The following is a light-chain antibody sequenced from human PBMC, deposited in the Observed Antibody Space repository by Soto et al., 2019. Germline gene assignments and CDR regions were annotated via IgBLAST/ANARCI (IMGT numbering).Light chain of an antibody. Sequence: DIVMTQSPDSLAVSLGERATINCKSSQSALFSSNNKNYFAWYQQKPGQPPKLLIYWASTRESGVPDRFSGSGSGTDFTLTISSLQAEDVALYYCQQYYSAPPTFGGGTKVDIK. CDR1: QSALFSSNNKNY. V-gene: IGKV4-1*01. CDR2: WAS. CDR3: QQYYSAPPT. J-gene: IGKJ4*01.